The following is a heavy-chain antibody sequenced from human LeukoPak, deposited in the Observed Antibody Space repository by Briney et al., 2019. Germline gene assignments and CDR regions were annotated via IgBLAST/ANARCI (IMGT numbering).Heavy chain of an antibody. CDR2: IYYSGST. V-gene: IGHV4-61*05. J-gene: IGHJ4*02. CDR1: GGSISSSSYY. D-gene: IGHD2-21*02. CDR3: ARSPGHIVVVTAIPRPFDY. Sequence: SETLSLTCTVSGGSISSSSYYWGWIRQPPGKGLEWIGYIYYSGSTNYNPSLKSRVTISVDTSKNQFSLKLSSVTAADTAVYYCARSPGHIVVVTAIPRPFDYWGQGTLVTVSS.